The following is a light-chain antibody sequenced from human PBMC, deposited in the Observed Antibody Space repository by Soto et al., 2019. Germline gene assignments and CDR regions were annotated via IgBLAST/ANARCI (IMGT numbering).Light chain of an antibody. CDR2: DTS. V-gene: IGKV3-15*01. Sequence: VMKQSAATLSVTPWERVTLSCRASQSVRSNLAWYQQVPGQVPRLLIYDTSTRAAGIPARFSGSGSDTEFALTISSLQSEDFAVYYCQHYNTWPLTFGGGTKVDI. CDR1: QSVRSN. CDR3: QHYNTWPLT. J-gene: IGKJ4*01.